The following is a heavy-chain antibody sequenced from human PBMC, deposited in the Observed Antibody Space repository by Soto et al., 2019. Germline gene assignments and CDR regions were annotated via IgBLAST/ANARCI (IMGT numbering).Heavy chain of an antibody. Sequence: PSETLSLTCTVSGGSISSGGYYWSWIRQHPGKGLEWIGYIYYSGSTHYNPSLKSRVTISVDTSKNQFSLKLSSVTAADTAVYYCARSFPFRYYYDSSGNWFDPWGQGTLVTVSS. CDR1: GGSISSGGYY. J-gene: IGHJ5*02. CDR3: ARSFPFRYYYDSSGNWFDP. V-gene: IGHV4-31*02. D-gene: IGHD3-22*01. CDR2: IYYSGST.